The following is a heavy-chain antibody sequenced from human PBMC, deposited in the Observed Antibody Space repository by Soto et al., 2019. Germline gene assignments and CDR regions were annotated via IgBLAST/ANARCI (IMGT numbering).Heavy chain of an antibody. V-gene: IGHV4-39*01. J-gene: IGHJ6*02. D-gene: IGHD2-15*01. Sequence: SETLSLTCTVSGGSISSSTYYWGWIRQPPGKGLEWIGSIYFRGSTYYNPSLKSRVTISVDTSKNQFSLKLSSVTAADTAVYYCARLLVVVVIDSDGMDVWGQGTTVTVSS. CDR1: GGSISSSTYY. CDR2: IYFRGST. CDR3: ARLLVVVVIDSDGMDV.